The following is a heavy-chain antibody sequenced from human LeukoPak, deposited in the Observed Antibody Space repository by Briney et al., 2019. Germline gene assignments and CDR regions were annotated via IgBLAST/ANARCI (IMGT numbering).Heavy chain of an antibody. Sequence: PGGSLRLSCAASGFTVDNICMSWVRQAPGRGLEWVSVTDRGGFTKYADPVKGRFTVSRDNSENTLYLQMNSLTVDDTAVYYCGTTTLAATWNYWGQGTLVTVSS. J-gene: IGHJ4*02. CDR3: GTTTLAATWNY. CDR2: TDRGGFT. CDR1: GFTVDNIC. D-gene: IGHD6-25*01. V-gene: IGHV3-53*01.